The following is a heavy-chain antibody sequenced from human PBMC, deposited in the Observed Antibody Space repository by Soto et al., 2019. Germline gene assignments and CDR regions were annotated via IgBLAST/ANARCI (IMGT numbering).Heavy chain of an antibody. J-gene: IGHJ4*02. CDR1: GGSVSSGSYY. CDR2: IYYSGST. D-gene: IGHD5-18*01. V-gene: IGHV4-61*01. Sequence: QVQLQESGPGLVKPSETLSLTCTVSGGSVSSGSYYWSWIRQPPGKGLEWIGYIYYSGSTNYNPSLKRRVTISVDTSKNQFSLKLSSVTAADTAVYYCARDRRGYSYGLDYWGQGTLVTVSS. CDR3: ARDRRGYSYGLDY.